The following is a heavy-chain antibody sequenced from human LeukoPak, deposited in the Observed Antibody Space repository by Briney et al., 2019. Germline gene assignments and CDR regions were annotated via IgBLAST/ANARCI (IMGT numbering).Heavy chain of an antibody. D-gene: IGHD3-22*01. CDR3: ARHRDSSGSGFDY. J-gene: IGHJ4*02. V-gene: IGHV4-34*01. CDR2: INHSGST. Sequence: SETLSLTCAVSGGSISSGGYSWSWIRQPPGKGLEWIGEINHSGSTNYNPSLKSRVTISVDTSKNQFSLKLSSVTAADTAVYYCARHRDSSGSGFDYWGQGTLVTVSS. CDR1: GGSISSGGYS.